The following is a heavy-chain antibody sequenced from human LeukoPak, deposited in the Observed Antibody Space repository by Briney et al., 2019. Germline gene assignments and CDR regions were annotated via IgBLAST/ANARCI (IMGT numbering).Heavy chain of an antibody. CDR3: ALNWNYAPTTDY. J-gene: IGHJ4*02. V-gene: IGHV1-69*06. CDR2: IIPIFGTA. Sequence: SVKVSCKASGGTFTSYAISWVRQAPGQGLEWMGGIIPIFGTANYAQKFQGRVTITADKSTSTAYMELSSLRSEDTAVYYCALNWNYAPTTDYWGQGTLVTVSS. CDR1: GGTFTSYA. D-gene: IGHD1-7*01.